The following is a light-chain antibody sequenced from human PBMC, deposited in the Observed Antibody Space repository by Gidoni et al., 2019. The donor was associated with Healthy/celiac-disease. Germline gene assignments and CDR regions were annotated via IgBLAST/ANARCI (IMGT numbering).Light chain of an antibody. J-gene: IGLJ1*01. CDR2: DVS. Sequence: QSALTQPRSVPGSPGQSVTISCTGTSSDVGGYNYVSWYQQHPGKAPKLMIYDVSKRPSGVPDRFSGSKSGNTASLTISGPQAEDEADYYCCSYAGSYKVFGTGTKVTVL. CDR3: CSYAGSYKV. CDR1: SSDVGGYNY. V-gene: IGLV2-11*01.